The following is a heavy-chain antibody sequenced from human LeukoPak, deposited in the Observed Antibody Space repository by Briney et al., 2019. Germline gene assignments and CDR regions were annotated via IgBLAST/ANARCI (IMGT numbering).Heavy chain of an antibody. CDR1: GYTFTNYY. J-gene: IGHJ5*02. D-gene: IGHD2-2*01. V-gene: IGHV1-8*01. Sequence: GASVKVSCKTSGYTFTNYYINWVRQATGQGLEWMGWMYPNSGNTGYAQKFQGRVTMTRNTSISTAYMELSSLRSEDTAVYYCARPHCSSTDCHPPEWFDPWGQGTLVTVSS. CDR2: MYPNSGNT. CDR3: ARPHCSSTDCHPPEWFDP.